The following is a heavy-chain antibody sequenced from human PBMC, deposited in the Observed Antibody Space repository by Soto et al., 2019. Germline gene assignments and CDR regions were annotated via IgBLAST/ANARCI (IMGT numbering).Heavy chain of an antibody. V-gene: IGHV3-23*01. J-gene: IGHJ6*02. D-gene: IGHD4-17*01. CDR2: ISGSGGST. Sequence: EVQLLESGGGLVQPGGSLRLSCAASGFTFSSYAMSWVRQAPGKGLEWVSDISGSGGSTYYADSVKGRFTISRDNSKNMLYRQRNSQRAEETAVDYCAKRRVMTTPPPCHGMDVWGQGTTVTVSS. CDR3: AKRRVMTTPPPCHGMDV. CDR1: GFTFSSYA.